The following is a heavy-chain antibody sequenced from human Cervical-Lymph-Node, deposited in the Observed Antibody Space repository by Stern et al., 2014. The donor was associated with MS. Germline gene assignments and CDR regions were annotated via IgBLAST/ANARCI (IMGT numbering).Heavy chain of an antibody. CDR1: GYSFTSYW. CDR2: IYPGDSDT. J-gene: IGHJ3*02. D-gene: IGHD4-11*01. CDR3: ATLGDYSDSDDAFDI. V-gene: IGHV5-51*01. Sequence: EVQLEESGAEVKKPGESLKISCKGSGYSFTSYWIGWVRQMTGKGLEWMGIIYPGDSDTKYSPSFQGQVTISADKSISTAYLQWSSLKASDTAMYYCATLGDYSDSDDAFDIWGQGTMVTVSS.